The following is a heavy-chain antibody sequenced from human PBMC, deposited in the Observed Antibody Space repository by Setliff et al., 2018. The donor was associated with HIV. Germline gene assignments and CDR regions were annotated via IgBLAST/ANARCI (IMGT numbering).Heavy chain of an antibody. J-gene: IGHJ6*03. D-gene: IGHD6-19*01. CDR3: ARVPGYSSGTSYMDV. CDR2: IYYSGST. V-gene: IGHV4-39*07. Sequence: PSETLSLTCTVSGGAISSRSYYWGWIRQPPAKGLEWIGSIYYSGSTYYNPSLKSRVTFSLDTSKNQFSLKLRSVTAADRAVYYCARVPGYSSGTSYMDVWGKGTTVTVS. CDR1: GGAISSRSYY.